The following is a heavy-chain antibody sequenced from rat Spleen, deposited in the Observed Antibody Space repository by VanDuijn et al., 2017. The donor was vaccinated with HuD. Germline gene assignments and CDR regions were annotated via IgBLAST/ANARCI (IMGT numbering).Heavy chain of an antibody. J-gene: IGHJ2*01. CDR3: TREGNSGYDY. CDR2: ISYDGSST. Sequence: EVQLVESGGGLVQPGRSLKLSCVASGFTFSHYDMAWVRQAPKKGLEWVATISYDGSSTYYRDSVKGRFTISRDNAKSTLYLQMNSLRSEDTATYYCTREGNSGYDYWGQGVMVTVSS. D-gene: IGHD4-3*01. V-gene: IGHV5-29*01. CDR1: GFTFSHYD.